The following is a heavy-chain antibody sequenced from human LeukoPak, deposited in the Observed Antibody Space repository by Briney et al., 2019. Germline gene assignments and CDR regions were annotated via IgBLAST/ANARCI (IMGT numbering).Heavy chain of an antibody. CDR2: MNPNSGNT. Sequence: ASVKVSCKASGYTFTSYDINWVRQATGQGLEWMGWMNPNSGNTGYAQKFQGRVTMTRNTSITTAYMELSSLRSEDTAVYYCAKWKQLEQALFDYWGQGTLVTVSS. D-gene: IGHD1-1*01. V-gene: IGHV1-8*01. CDR3: AKWKQLEQALFDY. CDR1: GYTFTSYD. J-gene: IGHJ4*02.